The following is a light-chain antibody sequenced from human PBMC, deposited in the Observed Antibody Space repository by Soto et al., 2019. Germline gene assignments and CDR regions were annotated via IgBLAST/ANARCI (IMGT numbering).Light chain of an antibody. CDR3: KSYAGSNNYV. CDR2: EVV. J-gene: IGLJ1*01. V-gene: IGLV2-8*01. CDR1: KSDIGVYDF. Sequence: QSVLTQPPSASGSPGQSVTISCTGTKSDIGVYDFVSWYQHHPGKAPRLIIYEVVQRPSGVPDRFSGSKSGNTASLTVSGLQAADEAAYFCKSYAGSNNYVLGSGTKGT.